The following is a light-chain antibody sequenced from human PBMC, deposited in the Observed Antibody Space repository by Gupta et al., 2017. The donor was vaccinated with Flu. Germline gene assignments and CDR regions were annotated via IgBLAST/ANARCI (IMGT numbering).Light chain of an antibody. CDR2: AHS. V-gene: IGLV1-40*01. CDR3: QSYDSSLSGYV. CDR1: SSNIGAGYE. J-gene: IGLJ1*01. Sequence: QSVLTQPPSVSGAPGQRVTISCTGSSSNIGAGYEVHWYQQLPGTAPELLIYAHSDRPSGVPDRFSGSKSGISASLAITGLQAEDEADYYCQSYDSSLSGYVFGTGTKVTV.